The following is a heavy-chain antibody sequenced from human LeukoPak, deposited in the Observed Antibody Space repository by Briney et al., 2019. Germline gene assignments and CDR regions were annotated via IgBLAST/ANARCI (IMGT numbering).Heavy chain of an antibody. D-gene: IGHD5-24*01. V-gene: IGHV3-30-3*01. CDR3: ARDGGDGYNDLDY. Sequence: GGSLRLSCAASGFTFSSYAIHWVRQAPGKGLECVAVVSNDGTEKFYADSAKGRFTISRDNSKNTLYLQMNSLRTEDTAVYYCARDGGDGYNDLDYWGQGTLVTVSS. CDR2: VSNDGTEK. CDR1: GFTFSSYA. J-gene: IGHJ4*02.